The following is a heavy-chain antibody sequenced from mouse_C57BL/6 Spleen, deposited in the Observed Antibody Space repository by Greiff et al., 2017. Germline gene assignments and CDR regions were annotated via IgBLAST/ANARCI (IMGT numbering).Heavy chain of an antibody. J-gene: IGHJ2*01. Sequence: EVQLVESGPELVKPGASVKISCKASGYSFTGYYMNWVKQSPEKSLEWIGEINPSTGGTTYNQKFKAKATLTVDKSSSTAYMQLKSLTSEDSAVYYCARGLGVFDYWGQGTTLTVSS. CDR3: ARGLGVFDY. CDR2: INPSTGGT. CDR1: GYSFTGYY. V-gene: IGHV1-42*01.